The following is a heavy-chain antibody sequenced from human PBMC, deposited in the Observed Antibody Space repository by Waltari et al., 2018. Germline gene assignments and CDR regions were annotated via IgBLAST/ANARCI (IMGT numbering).Heavy chain of an antibody. CDR1: GYPFPIYY. V-gene: IGHV1-46*01. CDR2: MNSGGDTT. J-gene: IGHJ4*02. Sequence: QVQLVQSGAELKKPGASVKLSCKASGYPFPIYYIQWVRQAPGQGLEWMGVMNSGGDTTIYEQKFQGRVTMTRDTSTSTVYMELSSLRSEDTAVYYCARLGITMTPDYWGQGTLVTVSS. CDR3: ARLGITMTPDY.